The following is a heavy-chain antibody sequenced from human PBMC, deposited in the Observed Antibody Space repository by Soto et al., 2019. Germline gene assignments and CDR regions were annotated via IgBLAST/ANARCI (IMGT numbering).Heavy chain of an antibody. CDR3: AKDLPDDYVWGSYRYSTPTFDY. CDR1: GFTFSSYG. CDR2: ISYDGSNK. D-gene: IGHD3-16*02. J-gene: IGHJ4*02. Sequence: GGSLRLSCAASGFTFSSYGMHWVRQAPGKGLEWVAVISYDGSNKYYADSVKGRFTISRDNSKNTLYLQMNSLRAEDTAVYYCAKDLPDDYVWGSYRYSTPTFDYWGQGT. V-gene: IGHV3-30*18.